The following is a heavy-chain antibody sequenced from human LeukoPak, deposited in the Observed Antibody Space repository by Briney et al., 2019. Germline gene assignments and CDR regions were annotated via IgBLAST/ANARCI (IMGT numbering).Heavy chain of an antibody. CDR3: ARDKATVVTLLGY. J-gene: IGHJ4*02. D-gene: IGHD4-23*01. CDR1: GDTFSMYT. V-gene: IGHV1-18*01. CDR2: ISAYNGNT. Sequence: ASVKVSCKASGDTFSMYTFSWVRQAPGQGLEWMGWISAYNGNTNYAQKLQGRVTMTTDTSTSTAYLELRSLRSDDTAVYYCARDKATVVTLLGYWGQGTLVTVSS.